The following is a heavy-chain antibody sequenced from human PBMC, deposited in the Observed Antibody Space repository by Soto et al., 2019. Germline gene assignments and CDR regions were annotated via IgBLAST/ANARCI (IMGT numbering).Heavy chain of an antibody. J-gene: IGHJ6*03. Sequence: PSQTLSLTCAISGDSVSSNSAACNWIRQSPSRGLEWLGRTYYRSKWYNDYAVSVKSRITINPDTSKNQYSLQLNSVTPEDTAVYYCARDRSVAARPYYYYYYMDVWGKGTTVTVSS. D-gene: IGHD6-6*01. V-gene: IGHV6-1*01. CDR2: TYYRSKWYN. CDR1: GDSVSSNSAA. CDR3: ARDRSVAARPYYYYYYMDV.